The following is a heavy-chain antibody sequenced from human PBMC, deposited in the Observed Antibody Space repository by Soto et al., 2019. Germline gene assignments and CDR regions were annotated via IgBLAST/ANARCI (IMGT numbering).Heavy chain of an antibody. Sequence: GASVKVSCKASGYTFTSYGISWVRQAPGQGLEWMGWISAYNGNTNYAQKLQGRVTMTTDTSTSTAYMELRSLRSDDTAVYYCARDERDFWSGYHPHDAFDIWGQGTMVTVSS. D-gene: IGHD3-3*01. CDR2: ISAYNGNT. J-gene: IGHJ3*02. CDR3: ARDERDFWSGYHPHDAFDI. CDR1: GYTFTSYG. V-gene: IGHV1-18*01.